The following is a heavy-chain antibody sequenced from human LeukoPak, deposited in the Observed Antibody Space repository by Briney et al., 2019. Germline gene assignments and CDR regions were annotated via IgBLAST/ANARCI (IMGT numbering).Heavy chain of an antibody. Sequence: GASVKVSCKASGYTFTSYGISWVRQAPGQGLEWMGGVITISGTANYAQKFQGRVTITADESTSTAYMELSSLRSEDTAVYYCARTRGIAARPSLYWGQGTLVTVS. CDR1: GYTFTSYG. D-gene: IGHD6-6*01. CDR2: VITISGTA. CDR3: ARTRGIAARPSLY. J-gene: IGHJ4*02. V-gene: IGHV1-69*13.